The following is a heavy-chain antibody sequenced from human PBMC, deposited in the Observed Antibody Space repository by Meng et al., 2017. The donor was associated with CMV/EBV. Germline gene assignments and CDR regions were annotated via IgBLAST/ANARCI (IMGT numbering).Heavy chain of an antibody. J-gene: IGHJ6*02. CDR3: ARARSGWYNGQHYYYYGMDV. Sequence: AGSLTLSCTVSGGSISSYYWSWIRQPPGKGLEWIGYIYYSGSTNYNPSLKSRVTISVDTSKNQFSLKLSSVTAADTAVYYCARARSGWYNGQHYYYYGMDVWGQGTTVTVSS. V-gene: IGHV4-59*01. CDR1: GGSISSYY. D-gene: IGHD6-19*01. CDR2: IYYSGST.